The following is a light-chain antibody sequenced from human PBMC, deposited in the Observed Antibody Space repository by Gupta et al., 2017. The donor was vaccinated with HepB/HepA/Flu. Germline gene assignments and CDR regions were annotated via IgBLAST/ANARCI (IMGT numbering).Light chain of an antibody. CDR3: SSYTSSSTPVV. Sequence: QSALPQPASVSGSPGQSLPISCTGTSSDVGGYNYVSWYQQHPGKAPKLMIYDVSNRPSGVSNRFSGSKSGNTAALTISGLQAEEEADYYCSSYTSSSTPVVFGGGTKLTVL. CDR1: SSDVGGYNY. J-gene: IGLJ2*01. V-gene: IGLV2-14*01. CDR2: DVS.